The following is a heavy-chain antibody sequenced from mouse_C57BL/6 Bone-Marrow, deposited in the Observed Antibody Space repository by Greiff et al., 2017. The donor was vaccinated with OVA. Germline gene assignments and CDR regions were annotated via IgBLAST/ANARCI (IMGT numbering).Heavy chain of an antibody. Sequence: VQLQQSGPELVKPGASVKIPCKASGYTFTDYNMDWVKQSPGKSLEWIGDINPNNGGTIYNQKFKGKATLTVDKSSSTAYMELRSLTSEDTAVYYCARSWDGCYLFAYWGQGTLVTVSA. V-gene: IGHV1-18*01. CDR2: INPNNGGT. D-gene: IGHD2-3*01. J-gene: IGHJ3*01. CDR1: GYTFTDYN. CDR3: ARSWDGCYLFAY.